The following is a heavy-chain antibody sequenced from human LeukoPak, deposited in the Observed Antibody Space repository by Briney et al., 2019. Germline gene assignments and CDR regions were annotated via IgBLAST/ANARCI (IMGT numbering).Heavy chain of an antibody. Sequence: GGSLRLSCVASGFTFSSYSMNWVRQAPGKGLEWVSFIGSTSINIDYADSVKGRFTISRDNAKNTLYLQMNGLRDEDAAVYYCARDFGGDRGGWFDPWGQGTLVTVSS. D-gene: IGHD4-17*01. CDR2: IGSTSINI. J-gene: IGHJ5*02. V-gene: IGHV3-48*02. CDR3: ARDFGGDRGGWFDP. CDR1: GFTFSSYS.